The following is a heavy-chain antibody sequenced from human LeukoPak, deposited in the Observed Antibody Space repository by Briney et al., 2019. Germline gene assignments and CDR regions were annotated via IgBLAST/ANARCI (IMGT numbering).Heavy chain of an antibody. CDR3: TAARPRITNPVWWLLY. D-gene: IGHD2-21*01. CDR2: IKSKLDGGTT. Sequence: PGGSLRLSCAASGFTFSYAWMSWVRQAPGKGREWVGRIKSKLDGGTTDYAAPVEGRFTISRDDSKNTLYLQMNSLKAEDTAVYYCTAARPRITNPVWWLLYWGHGTRITVSS. J-gene: IGHJ4*01. CDR1: GFTFSYAW. V-gene: IGHV3-15*01.